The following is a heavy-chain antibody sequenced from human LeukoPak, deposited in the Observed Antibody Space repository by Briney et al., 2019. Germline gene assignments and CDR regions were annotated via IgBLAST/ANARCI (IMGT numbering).Heavy chain of an antibody. CDR2: VHYSGST. CDR1: GGSISSHY. CDR3: VRAAKWFYDMGFDP. Sequence: SETLSLTCTVSGGSISSHYWCWIRQPPGKGLEWIGSVHYSGSTYYNPALRSRVTISVDTSKNQFSLKVTSVTAADTALYFCVRAAKWFYDMGFDPWGRGTLVSVSS. D-gene: IGHD3-22*01. V-gene: IGHV4-59*11. J-gene: IGHJ5*02.